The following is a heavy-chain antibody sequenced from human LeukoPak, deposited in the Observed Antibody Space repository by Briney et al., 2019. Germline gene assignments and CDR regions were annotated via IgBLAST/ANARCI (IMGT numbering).Heavy chain of an antibody. CDR1: GGTFSSYA. D-gene: IGHD3-22*01. Sequence: SVKVSCKASGGTFSSYAISWVRRAPGQGLEWMGGIIPIFGTANYAQKFQGRVTITADESTSTAYMELSSLRSEDTAVYYCARPPPTYYYDSSGYWDWGQGTLVTVSS. CDR2: IIPIFGTA. V-gene: IGHV1-69*01. CDR3: ARPPPTYYYDSSGYWD. J-gene: IGHJ4*02.